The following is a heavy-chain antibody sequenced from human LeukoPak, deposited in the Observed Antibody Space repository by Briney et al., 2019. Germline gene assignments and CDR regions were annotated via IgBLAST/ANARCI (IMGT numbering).Heavy chain of an antibody. CDR3: AREDSVVVPVGFDY. CDR1: GGSISSGGYY. D-gene: IGHD2-2*01. CDR2: IYHSGSI. V-gene: IGHV4-30-2*01. J-gene: IGHJ4*02. Sequence: PSETLSLTCTVSGGSISSGGYYWSWIRQPPGKGLEWIGYIYHSGSIYYKPSLKSRVTISVDRSKNQFSLKLSSVTAADTAVYYCAREDSVVVPVGFDYWGQGTLVTVSS.